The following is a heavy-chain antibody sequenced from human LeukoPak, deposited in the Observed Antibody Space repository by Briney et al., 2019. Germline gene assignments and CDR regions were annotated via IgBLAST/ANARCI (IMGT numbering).Heavy chain of an antibody. V-gene: IGHV4-59*01. CDR3: ARGSPDPDY. CDR1: GDSITSYY. CDR2: IYYTGSP. Sequence: ASETLSLTCTVSGDSITSYYWNWIRQPPGKELEWIGYIYYTGSPNYNPSLKSRVTISIDSSKNQFSLKLSSVTAADTAVYHCARGSPDPDYWGQGTLVTVSS. J-gene: IGHJ4*02.